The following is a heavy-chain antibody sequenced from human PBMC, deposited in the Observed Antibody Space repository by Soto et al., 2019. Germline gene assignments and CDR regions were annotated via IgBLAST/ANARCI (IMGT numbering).Heavy chain of an antibody. Sequence: PSETLSLTCTVSGGSINSSSYYWGWIRQPPGKGLEWIGSIYYGGSTLYNPSLKSRVTISVDTSKNQFSVKLSSVTAADTAVYYCARHGTGWGSWGWAFDIWGQGTMVTVSS. J-gene: IGHJ3*02. D-gene: IGHD7-27*01. CDR1: GGSINSSSYY. CDR2: IYYGGST. CDR3: ARHGTGWGSWGWAFDI. V-gene: IGHV4-39*01.